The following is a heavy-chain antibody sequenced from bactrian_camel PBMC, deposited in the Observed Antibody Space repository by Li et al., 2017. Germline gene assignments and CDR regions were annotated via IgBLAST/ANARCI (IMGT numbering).Heavy chain of an antibody. CDR3: ATYFHLE. V-gene: IGHV3S31*01. CDR1: GFTFSSYA. J-gene: IGHJ4*01. D-gene: IGHD8*01. Sequence: QLVESGGGLVQPGGSLRLSWAANGFTFSSYAKNWVRQAPGKGLEWVSSIKSGGGSTYYADSVKGRFTISRDNAKNTLYLQLNSLKTEDTALYYCATYFHLEWGQGTQVTVS. CDR2: IKSGGGST.